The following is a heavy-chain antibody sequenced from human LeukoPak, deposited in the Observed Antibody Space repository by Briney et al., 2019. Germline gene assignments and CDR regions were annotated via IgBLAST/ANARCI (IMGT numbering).Heavy chain of an antibody. D-gene: IGHD6-19*01. CDR1: GFTFSSYE. CDR2: ISSSSSYI. CDR3: ARDLGGYSSGWLDY. Sequence: PGGSLRLSCAASGFTFSSYEMNWVRQAPGKGLEWVSSISSSSSYIYYADSVKGRFTISRDNAKNSLYLQMNSLRAEDTAVYYCARDLGGYSSGWLDYWGQGTLVTVSS. V-gene: IGHV3-21*01. J-gene: IGHJ4*02.